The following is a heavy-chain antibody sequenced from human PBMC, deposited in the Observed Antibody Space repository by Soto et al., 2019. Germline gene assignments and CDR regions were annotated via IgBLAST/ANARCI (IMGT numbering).Heavy chain of an antibody. D-gene: IGHD3-22*01. V-gene: IGHV3-23*01. Sequence: VQLLESGGGLVQPGGSLRLSCAASGFTFSSYAMSWVRQAPGKGLEWVSAISGSGGSTYYADSVKGRFTISRDNSKNTLYLQMNSLRAEDTAVYYCAKALYSNYYDSSGDDYWGQGTLVTVSS. CDR2: ISGSGGST. CDR3: AKALYSNYYDSSGDDY. J-gene: IGHJ4*02. CDR1: GFTFSSYA.